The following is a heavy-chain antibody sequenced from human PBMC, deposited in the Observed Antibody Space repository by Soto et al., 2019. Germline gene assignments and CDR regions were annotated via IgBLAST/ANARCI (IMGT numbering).Heavy chain of an antibody. CDR1: GFTFSNYE. V-gene: IGHV3-48*03. Sequence: GSLRLSCTASGFTFSNYEMNWVRQAPGKGLEWVSYISSSSSTIYYADSVKGRFTISRDNARNSLYLQVNSLRAEDTAVYYCARRAYSSSSGELDYWGQGTLVTVSS. CDR3: ARRAYSSSSGELDY. D-gene: IGHD6-6*01. J-gene: IGHJ4*02. CDR2: ISSSSSTI.